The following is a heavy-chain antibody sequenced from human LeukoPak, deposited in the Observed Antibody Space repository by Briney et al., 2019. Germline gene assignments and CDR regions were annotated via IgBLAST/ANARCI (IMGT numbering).Heavy chain of an antibody. CDR2: IYYSGST. Sequence: PSETLSLTCTVSGGSISSSNYYWGWIRQPPGKGLEWIGYIYYSGSTNYNPSLKSRVTISVDTSKNQFSLKLSSVTAADTAVYYCARGGYNYQDYFDYWGQRTLVTVSS. D-gene: IGHD5-24*01. V-gene: IGHV4-61*05. CDR1: GGSISSSNYY. CDR3: ARGGYNYQDYFDY. J-gene: IGHJ4*02.